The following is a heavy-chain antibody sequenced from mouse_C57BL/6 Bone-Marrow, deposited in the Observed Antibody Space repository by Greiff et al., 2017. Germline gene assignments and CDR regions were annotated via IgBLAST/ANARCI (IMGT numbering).Heavy chain of an antibody. CDR1: GYTFTSYW. V-gene: IGHV1-69*01. CDR2: IDPSDSYT. J-gene: IGHJ4*01. D-gene: IGHD1-1*01. Sequence: QVQLQQPGAELVMPGASVKLSCKASGYTFTSYWMHWVKQRPGQGLEWIGEIDPSDSYTNYNQKFKGKSTLTVDKSSSTAYMQLSRLTSEDSAVYYCARGRDYYGSNPYYYAMDYWGQGTSVSVAS. CDR3: ARGRDYYGSNPYYYAMDY.